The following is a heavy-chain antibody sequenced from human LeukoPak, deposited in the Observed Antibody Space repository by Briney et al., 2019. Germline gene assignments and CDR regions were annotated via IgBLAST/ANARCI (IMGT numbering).Heavy chain of an antibody. Sequence: GGSLRLSCAASGFTLSSYSMNWVRQAPGKGLEWVSSISRSSAYIYYADSVKGRFTISRDNAKNSLYLQMNSLRAGDTAVYYCARSWSYHNAFDIWGQGTMVTVSS. CDR2: ISRSSAYI. V-gene: IGHV3-21*01. CDR1: GFTLSSYS. CDR3: ARSWSYHNAFDI. D-gene: IGHD1-26*01. J-gene: IGHJ3*02.